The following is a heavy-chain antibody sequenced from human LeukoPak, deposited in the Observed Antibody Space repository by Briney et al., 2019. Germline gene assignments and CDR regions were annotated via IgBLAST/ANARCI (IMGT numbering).Heavy chain of an antibody. CDR3: ATLGTYGSGSYYNGHFDY. D-gene: IGHD3-10*01. CDR2: INPNSGGT. CDR1: GYAFTGYY. V-gene: IGHV1-2*02. Sequence: GSVKVSCKASGYAFTGYYMHWVRQAPGQGLEWMGWINPNSGGTNYAQKFQGRVTMTRDTSISTAYMELSRLRSDDTAVYYCATLGTYGSGSYYNGHFDYWGQGTLVTVSS. J-gene: IGHJ4*02.